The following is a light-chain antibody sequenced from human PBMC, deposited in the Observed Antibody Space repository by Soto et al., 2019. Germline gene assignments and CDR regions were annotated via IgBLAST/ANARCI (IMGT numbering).Light chain of an antibody. Sequence: EIVLTQSPATLSLSPGERATLSCRASQSVRTYLAWYQQKPGQAPGLLIYDASNRATDIPDRFSGSGSGTDFTLTISSLDPEDFAVYYCHQRSKWPLTFGGGTKVEIK. CDR2: DAS. J-gene: IGKJ4*01. CDR1: QSVRTY. V-gene: IGKV3-11*01. CDR3: HQRSKWPLT.